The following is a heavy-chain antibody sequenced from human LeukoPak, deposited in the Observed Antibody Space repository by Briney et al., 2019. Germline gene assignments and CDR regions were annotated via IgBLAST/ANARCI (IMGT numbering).Heavy chain of an antibody. Sequence: GGSLRLSCAASGFTFSGYWMSWVRQAPGKGLEWVANIKQDGSEKYYVDSVKGRFTISRDNAKNSLYLQMNSLRAEDTAVYYCARRAYERGVFDIWGKGKMVPVSS. J-gene: IGHJ3*02. CDR3: ARRAYERGVFDI. CDR2: IKQDGSEK. CDR1: GFTFSGYW. V-gene: IGHV3-7*03. D-gene: IGHD3-3*01.